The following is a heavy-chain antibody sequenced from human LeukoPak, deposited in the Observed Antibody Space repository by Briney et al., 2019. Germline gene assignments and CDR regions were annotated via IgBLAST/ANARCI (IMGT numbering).Heavy chain of an antibody. CDR3: ARHSTRVGWSGPFDY. J-gene: IGHJ4*02. V-gene: IGHV4-39*01. D-gene: IGHD3-3*01. CDR1: DDSISSILYY. Sequence: PSETLSLTCTVSDDSISSILYYWGWIRQSPGKGLEWIGSIYHSGCTYYNPSLKSRVTISVDTFKNQFSLKLHSVTAADTALYYCARHSTRVGWSGPFDYWGQGSLVTVSS. CDR2: IYHSGCT.